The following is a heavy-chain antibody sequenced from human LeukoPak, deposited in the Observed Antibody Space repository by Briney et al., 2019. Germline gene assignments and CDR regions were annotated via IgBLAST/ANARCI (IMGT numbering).Heavy chain of an antibody. CDR3: AREHYGSGPFDP. V-gene: IGHV3-48*03. CDR1: GFSFSTYE. J-gene: IGHJ5*02. Sequence: GRSLRLSCAASGFSFSTYEMNWVRQAPGKGLEWVSYISSNGRTTYYADSVRGRFTISRDNGKNSLYLQMNSLRAEDTAYYYCAREHYGSGPFDPWGQGTLVTVSS. D-gene: IGHD3-10*01. CDR2: ISSNGRTT.